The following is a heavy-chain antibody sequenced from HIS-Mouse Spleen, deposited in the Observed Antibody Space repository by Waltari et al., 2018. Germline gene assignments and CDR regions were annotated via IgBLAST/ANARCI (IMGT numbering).Heavy chain of an antibody. V-gene: IGHV4-38-2*02. D-gene: IGHD5-18*01. CDR2: IYHSGST. CDR3: ARVRLNVDTAMAFDY. J-gene: IGHJ4*02. CDR1: GYSISSGYY. Sequence: QVQLQESGPGLVKPSETLSLTCTVSGYSISSGYYWGWIRQPPGKGLEWIGSIYHSGSTYYNPSLKSRVTISVDTSKNQFSLKLSSVTAADTAVYYCARVRLNVDTAMAFDYWGQGTLVTVSS.